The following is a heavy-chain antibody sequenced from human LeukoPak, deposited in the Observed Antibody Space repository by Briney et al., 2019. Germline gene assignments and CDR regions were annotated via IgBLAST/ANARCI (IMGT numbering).Heavy chain of an antibody. Sequence: AASVKVSCKASGYTFTDYYMHWVRQAPGQGLEWMGRINPKSGGSNYAQSFQGRVTMTRDTSINTAYMELSGLSSDDTAVYYCARGTSSSPYYFDYWGQGTLVTVSS. CDR1: GYTFTDYY. CDR3: ARGTSSSPYYFDY. V-gene: IGHV1-2*06. D-gene: IGHD2-2*01. CDR2: INPKSGGS. J-gene: IGHJ4*02.